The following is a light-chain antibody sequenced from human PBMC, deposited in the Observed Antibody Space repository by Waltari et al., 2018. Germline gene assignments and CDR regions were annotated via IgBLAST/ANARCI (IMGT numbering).Light chain of an antibody. J-gene: IGKJ1*01. CDR1: QNVGRS. Sequence: IVLTQSPGTLSLSPGESATLSCRASQNVGRSLVWYQQKPGQAPRLLIYDTSTRVTGIPDRFSGSGSGTDFSLTIARLEPEDFAVYYCQHNVRLPVTFGQGTKVEI. CDR2: DTS. V-gene: IGKV3-20*01. CDR3: QHNVRLPVT.